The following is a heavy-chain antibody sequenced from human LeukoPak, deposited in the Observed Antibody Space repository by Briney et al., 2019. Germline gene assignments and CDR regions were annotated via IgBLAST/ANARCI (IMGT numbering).Heavy chain of an antibody. CDR3: ARIVYGGNPYFDY. J-gene: IGHJ4*02. CDR2: IDWDEDK. D-gene: IGHD4-23*01. CDR1: GFSLSTRGMC. V-gene: IGHV2-70*11. Sequence: VSGPTLLNPTPTLTLTCTFSGFSLSTRGMCVSWIRQPPGKALEWLPRIDWDEDKYYSTSLKTRLTISKDTSKNQVVLTMTNMDPVDTATYYCARIVYGGNPYFDYWGQGTLVTVSS.